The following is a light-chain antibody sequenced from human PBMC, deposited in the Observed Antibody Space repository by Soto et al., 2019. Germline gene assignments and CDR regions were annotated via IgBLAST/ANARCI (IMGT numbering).Light chain of an antibody. CDR1: QRLLHSNGNTF. CDR2: LGS. CDR3: MQALQTPYT. Sequence: EIVMTQSPPSLTVNPGEPASISCRSSQRLLHSNGNTFLDWYLQKPGQSPQLLIYLGSNRASGVPDRVSGIEAGTDFTLKISRVEAEDVVVYYCMQALQTPYTFGQGTKMEIK. J-gene: IGKJ2*01. V-gene: IGKV2-28*01.